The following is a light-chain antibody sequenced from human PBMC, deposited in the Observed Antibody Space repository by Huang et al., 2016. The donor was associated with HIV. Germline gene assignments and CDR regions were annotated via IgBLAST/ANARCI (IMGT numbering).Light chain of an antibody. CDR1: QSIGKY. Sequence: EIVLTQSPATLSLSPGQRVTLSCRASQSIGKYLAWYQQRPGQPPMLLIYDASNRAAGIPTRFSGRGFGTDFTLTISSLEPEDLAVYYCHQRSNWLPYTFGQGTKLEIK. V-gene: IGKV3-11*01. J-gene: IGKJ2*01. CDR3: HQRSNWLPYT. CDR2: DAS.